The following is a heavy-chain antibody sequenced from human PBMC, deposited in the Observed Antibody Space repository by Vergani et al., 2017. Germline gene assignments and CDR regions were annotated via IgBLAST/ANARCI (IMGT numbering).Heavy chain of an antibody. J-gene: IGHJ4*02. D-gene: IGHD1-26*01. Sequence: EVQLVESGGGLVQPGGSLRLYCAASGFTLSHFSMTWVRQAPGKGLEWVSYINPSGSTTYYADSMKGRFFISRDNAKNSLSLQMNSLRPEDTATYYCVKDAGSYENFFDSWGQGTLVTVSS. CDR3: VKDAGSYENFFDS. CDR2: INPSGSTT. CDR1: GFTLSHFS. V-gene: IGHV3-48*01.